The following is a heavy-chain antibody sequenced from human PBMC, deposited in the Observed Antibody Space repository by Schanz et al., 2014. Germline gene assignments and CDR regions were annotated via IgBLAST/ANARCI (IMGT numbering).Heavy chain of an antibody. Sequence: QLMQSGSEVRKPGASVKVSCKASGYIFGSHGMTWVRQAPGQGPELMGWINAHTGNTQYAQKFQRRVHMTIDIATATLHFELTRVITGVTANYSGASVRSAAYPYNSPSAFDTWGQGTRXTVSS. CDR3: ASVRSAAYPYNSPSAFDT. CDR1: GYIFGSHG. CDR2: INAHTGNT. D-gene: IGHD2-2*01. V-gene: IGHV1-18*01. J-gene: IGHJ3*02.